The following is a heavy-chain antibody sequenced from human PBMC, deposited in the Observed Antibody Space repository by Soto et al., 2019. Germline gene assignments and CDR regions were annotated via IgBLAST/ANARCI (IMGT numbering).Heavy chain of an antibody. CDR3: AHXPPRYSSSWYRVYRFDY. Sequence: SGPTLVNPTPTLTLTCTFSGFSLSTSGVGVGWIRQPPGKALEWLALIYWNDDKRYSPSLKSRLTITKDTSKNQVVLTMTNMDPVDTATYYCAHXPPRYSSSWYRVYRFDYWGQGTLVTVSS. J-gene: IGHJ4*02. V-gene: IGHV2-5*01. CDR1: GFSLSTSGVG. D-gene: IGHD6-13*01. CDR2: IYWNDDK.